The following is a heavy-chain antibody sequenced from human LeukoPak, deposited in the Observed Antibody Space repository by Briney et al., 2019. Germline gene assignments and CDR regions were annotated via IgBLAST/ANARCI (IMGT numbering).Heavy chain of an antibody. CDR1: DVSISSYY. CDR2: NYPSGTT. Sequence: KPSDPLSLPCTVFDVSISSYYWSWIRQPAGKGREWIGRNYPSGTTNYNHSLKSRVTMSVDTSKNQFSLKLSSVTAADTAVYYCARDAGVRDYYYGMDVWGQGTTVTVSS. CDR3: ARDAGVRDYYYGMDV. V-gene: IGHV4-4*07. D-gene: IGHD2-21*01. J-gene: IGHJ6*02.